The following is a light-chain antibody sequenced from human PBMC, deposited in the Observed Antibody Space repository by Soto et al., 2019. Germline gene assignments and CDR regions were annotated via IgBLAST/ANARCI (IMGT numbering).Light chain of an antibody. Sequence: EIVLTQSPGALSLSPGERATLCCSASHSVTSSYLAWYQQKPGQSPRLLMYGASISSTGITDRFSCSGSGTDFTLTISRLEPEDFAVYYCPQYVPXPITFGQGTRLXI. CDR3: PQYVPXPIT. J-gene: IGKJ5*01. CDR1: HSVTSSY. CDR2: GAS. V-gene: IGKV3-20*01.